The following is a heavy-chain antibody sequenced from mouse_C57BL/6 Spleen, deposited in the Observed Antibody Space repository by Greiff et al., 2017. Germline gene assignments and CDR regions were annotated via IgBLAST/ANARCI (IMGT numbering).Heavy chain of an antibody. V-gene: IGHV1-4*01. J-gene: IGHJ2*01. CDR3: ASTDYGITTVVATNVDY. CDR1: GYTFTSYT. CDR2: INPSSGYT. D-gene: IGHD1-1*01. Sequence: VKLQESGAELARPGASVKMSCKSSGYTFTSYTMHWVKQRPGPGLEWIGYINPSSGYTKYNQKFKDKATLTADKSYSTAYMQLSSLTSEDSAVYYCASTDYGITTVVATNVDYWGQGTTLTVSS.